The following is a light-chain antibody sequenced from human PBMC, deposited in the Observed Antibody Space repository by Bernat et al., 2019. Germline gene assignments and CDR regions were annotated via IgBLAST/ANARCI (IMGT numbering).Light chain of an antibody. CDR2: DVS. J-gene: IGLJ3*02. CDR3: CSSAGGDRHCV. V-gene: IGLV2-23*02. Sequence: QSALTQPASVSGSPGQSITISCTGTSSDVGSYNFVSWYQQRPGKAPNLMIYDVSKRPSGVSTRFSGSKSGNTASLTISGLQAEDEADYYCCSSAGGDRHCVFGGGTKLTVL. CDR1: SSDVGSYNF.